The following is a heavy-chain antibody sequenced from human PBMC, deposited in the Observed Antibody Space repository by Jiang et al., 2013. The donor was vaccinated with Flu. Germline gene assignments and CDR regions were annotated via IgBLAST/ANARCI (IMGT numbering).Heavy chain of an antibody. V-gene: IGHV6-1*01. CDR2: TYYRSKWYN. J-gene: IGHJ4*02. D-gene: IGHD1-26*01. CDR3: ARIVGASVDY. Sequence: LEWLGRTYYRSKWYNNYAVSVRGRITINPDTSKNQFSLQLNSVTPEDTAVYYCARIVGASVDYWGQGTLVTVSS.